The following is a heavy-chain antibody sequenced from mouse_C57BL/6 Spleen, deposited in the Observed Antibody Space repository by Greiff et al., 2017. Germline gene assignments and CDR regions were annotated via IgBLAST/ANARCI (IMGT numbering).Heavy chain of an antibody. V-gene: IGHV3-6*01. CDR2: ISYDGSN. D-gene: IGHD1-1*01. CDR1: GYSITSGYY. Sequence: EVQLQQSGPGLVKPSQSLSLTCSVTGYSITSGYYWNWIRQFPGNKLEWMGYISYDGSNNYNPSLKNRSSITRDTSKNQFFLKLNSVTTEDTATYYCARAAVVVDYYYAMDYWGQGTSVTVAS. J-gene: IGHJ4*01. CDR3: ARAAVVVDYYYAMDY.